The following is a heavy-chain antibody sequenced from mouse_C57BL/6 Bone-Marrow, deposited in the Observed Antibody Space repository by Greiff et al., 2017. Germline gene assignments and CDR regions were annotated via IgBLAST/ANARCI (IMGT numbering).Heavy chain of an antibody. Sequence: QVQLQQSGPELVKPGASVKISCKASGYSFTSYYIHWVKQRPGQGLEWIGWIYPGSGNTTYNEKFKGKATLTADTASSTAYMQLSSLTSEDSAVYYCARGGTLFDYWGQGTTLTVSS. D-gene: IGHD3-3*01. CDR3: ARGGTLFDY. V-gene: IGHV1-66*01. CDR1: GYSFTSYY. CDR2: IYPGSGNT. J-gene: IGHJ2*01.